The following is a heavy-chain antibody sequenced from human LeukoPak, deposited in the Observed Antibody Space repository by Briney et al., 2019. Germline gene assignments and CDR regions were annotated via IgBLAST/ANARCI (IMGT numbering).Heavy chain of an antibody. CDR1: GFTFSDYY. Sequence: GGSLRLSCAASGFTFSDYYMSWIRQAPGKGLEWVSYISSSSSYTNYADSVKGRFTISRDNSKNTLYLQMNSLRAEDTAVYYCAKGGGYSYGPGYGMDVWGQGTTVTVSS. V-gene: IGHV3-11*05. D-gene: IGHD5-18*01. CDR3: AKGGGYSYGPGYGMDV. CDR2: ISSSSSYT. J-gene: IGHJ6*02.